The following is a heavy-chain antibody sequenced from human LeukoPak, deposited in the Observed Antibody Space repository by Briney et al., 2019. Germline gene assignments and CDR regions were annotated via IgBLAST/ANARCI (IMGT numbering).Heavy chain of an antibody. CDR3: AREWN. CDR1: GFTLRTEW. CDR2: IKDDGSEI. Sequence: PGGSLRLSCVASGFTLRTEWMSWVRQAPGKGPEWVASIKDDGSEIYYVDSVRGRFTISRDNAKNSLYLQMNSLRAEDTAVYYCAREWNWGQGSLVTVSS. J-gene: IGHJ4*02. V-gene: IGHV3-7*01.